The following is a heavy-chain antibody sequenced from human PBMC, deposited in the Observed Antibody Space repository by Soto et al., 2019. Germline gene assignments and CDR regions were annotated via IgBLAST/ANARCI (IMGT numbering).Heavy chain of an antibody. CDR3: AIDLWWYTH. D-gene: IGHD2-15*01. V-gene: IGHV3-23*01. CDR2: INGGGSGA. CDR1: GFTFSDHA. J-gene: IGHJ1*01. Sequence: EVQLLESGGGLVQPGGSLRLSCTASGFTFSDHAMTWVRQAPGKGLQWLSGINGGGSGAYYADSVKGRFTVSRANSNNTLFPQMDSLRVEDTAVYYCAIDLWWYTHWGQGTLVTVSS.